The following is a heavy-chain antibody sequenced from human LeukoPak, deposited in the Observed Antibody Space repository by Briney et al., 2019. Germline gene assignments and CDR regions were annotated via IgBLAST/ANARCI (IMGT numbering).Heavy chain of an antibody. CDR2: ISWNSGAI. V-gene: IGHV3-9*01. D-gene: IGHD3-10*01. CDR3: AKDTTDIRGADVFHI. CDR1: GFNFEDYA. J-gene: IGHJ3*02. Sequence: GGSLRLSCVGSGFNFEDYALHWVRKIPGKGLEWVTGISWNSGAIGFVESVRGRFTISRDNAKNPVYLQMNSLRPEDTALYYCAKDTTDIRGADVFHIWGQGTMVTVSS.